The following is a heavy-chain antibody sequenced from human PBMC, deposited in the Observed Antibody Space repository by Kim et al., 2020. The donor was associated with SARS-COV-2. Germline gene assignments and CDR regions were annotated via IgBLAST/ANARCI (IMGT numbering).Heavy chain of an antibody. V-gene: IGHV3-30*03. CDR1: GFTFNSYG. J-gene: IGHJ3*01. CDR2: ISYDGSVQ. Sequence: GGSLRLSCLGSGFTFNSYGMHWVRQPPGKGLEWVADISYDGSVQYLTDSVKGRFSISRDNSKTTLFLQMDSLRVDDTALYYCARDSARFCSSPSCYSWNSCDLWGRGTRVSVSS. CDR3: ARDSARFCSSPSCYSWNSCDL. D-gene: IGHD2-2*01.